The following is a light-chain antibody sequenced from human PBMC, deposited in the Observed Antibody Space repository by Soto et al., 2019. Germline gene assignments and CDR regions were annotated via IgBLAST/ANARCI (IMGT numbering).Light chain of an antibody. CDR3: QQRSNWPYT. Sequence: EIVLTQSPDTLSLSPGERATLSYRASQSVSSYLAWYQYKPGQAPRLLIDDASNRATGIPARFSGSGSGTDFTLTISSLEPEDFVVYYCQQRSNWPYTFGQGTKLEIK. V-gene: IGKV3-11*01. CDR1: QSVSSY. CDR2: DAS. J-gene: IGKJ2*01.